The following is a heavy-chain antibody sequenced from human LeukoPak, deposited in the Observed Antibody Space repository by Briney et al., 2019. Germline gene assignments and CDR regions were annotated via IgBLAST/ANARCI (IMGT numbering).Heavy chain of an antibody. CDR3: ARDLGSYDFWSGYYNY. CDR1: GGTFSSYA. Sequence: GASVKVSCKASGGTFSSYAISWVRQAPGQGLEWMGRINPNSGGTNYAQKFQGRVTMTRDASISTAYMELSRLRSDDTAVYYCARDLGSYDFWSGYYNYWXQXTLVTVSS. D-gene: IGHD3-3*01. V-gene: IGHV1-2*06. J-gene: IGHJ4*02. CDR2: INPNSGGT.